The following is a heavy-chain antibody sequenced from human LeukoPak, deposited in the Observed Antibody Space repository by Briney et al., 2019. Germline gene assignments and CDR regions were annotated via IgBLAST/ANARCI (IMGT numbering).Heavy chain of an antibody. CDR2: IYYSGST. CDR1: GGSISSYY. Sequence: PETLSLTCTVSGGSISSYYWSWIRQPPGKGLEWIGYIYYSGSTNYNPSLKSRVTISVDTSKNQFSLKLSSVTAADTAVYYCARESSLGGFDPWGQGTLVTVSS. J-gene: IGHJ5*02. D-gene: IGHD3-16*01. CDR3: ARESSLGGFDP. V-gene: IGHV4-59*01.